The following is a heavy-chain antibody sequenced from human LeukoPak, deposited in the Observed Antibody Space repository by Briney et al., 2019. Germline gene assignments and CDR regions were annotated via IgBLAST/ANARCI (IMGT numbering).Heavy chain of an antibody. V-gene: IGHV3-21*01. D-gene: IGHD5-18*01. CDR1: GFTFSSYS. J-gene: IGHJ5*02. CDR2: ISSSSSYI. Sequence: GGSLRLSCAASGFTFSSYSMNWVRQAPGKGLEWVSSISSSSSYIYYADSVKGRFTISRDNAKNSLYLQMNSLRAEDTAVYYCARGRRGYSYGGFGWFDPWGQGTLVTVSS. CDR3: ARGRRGYSYGGFGWFDP.